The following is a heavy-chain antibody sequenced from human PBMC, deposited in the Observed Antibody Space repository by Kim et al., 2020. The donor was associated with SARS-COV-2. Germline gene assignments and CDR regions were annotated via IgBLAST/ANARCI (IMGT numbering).Heavy chain of an antibody. CDR3: ARGYSGSYYPWGYYFDY. D-gene: IGHD1-26*01. J-gene: IGHJ4*02. V-gene: IGHV3-11*05. Sequence: KGRFTISRHNAKNTLYLQMNSLKAEDTTVYYCARGYSGSYYPWGYYFDYWGQGTLVTVSS.